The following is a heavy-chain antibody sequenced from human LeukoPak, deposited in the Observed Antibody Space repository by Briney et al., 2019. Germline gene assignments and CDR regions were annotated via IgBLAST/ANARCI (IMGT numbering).Heavy chain of an antibody. CDR3: ARFDYCGGDCYTLDY. J-gene: IGHJ4*02. Sequence: ASETLSLTCTVSGGSISGYYWSWIRLPPGKGLEWIGYIYYSGSTNYNPSLKSRVTMSVDTSKNQFSLKLSSVTAADTALYYCARFDYCGGDCYTLDYWGQGTLVTVSS. CDR1: GGSISGYY. D-gene: IGHD2-21*02. CDR2: IYYSGST. V-gene: IGHV4-59*01.